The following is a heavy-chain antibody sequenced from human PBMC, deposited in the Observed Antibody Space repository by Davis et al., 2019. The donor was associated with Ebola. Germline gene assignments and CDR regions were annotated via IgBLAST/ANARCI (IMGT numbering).Heavy chain of an antibody. Sequence: PSETLSLTCTVPGDSISSGGYYGSWIRQHPGKGLEWIGYIYYTGITDYNPSLRSRVTMSVDTSKNQFSLKLTSVTAADTAVYYCARVGDTSAYYGTDYWGQGTLVTVSS. CDR3: ARVGDTSAYYGTDY. J-gene: IGHJ4*02. CDR2: IYYTGIT. CDR1: GDSISSGGYY. D-gene: IGHD3-10*01. V-gene: IGHV4-31*03.